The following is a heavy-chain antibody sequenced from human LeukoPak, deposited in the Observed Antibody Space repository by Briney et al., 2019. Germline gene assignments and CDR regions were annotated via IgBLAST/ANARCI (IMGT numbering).Heavy chain of an antibody. J-gene: IGHJ4*02. D-gene: IGHD3-16*01. V-gene: IGHV3-30-3*01. CDR2: ISYDGSNK. CDR1: GFTFSSYA. CDR3: AKGGGSGKYYFDY. Sequence: PGGSLRLSCAASGFTFSSYAMHWVRQAPGKGLEWVAVISYDGSNKYYADSVKGRFTTSRDNSKNTLYLQMNSLRAEDTAVYYCAKGGGSGKYYFDYWGQGTLVTVSS.